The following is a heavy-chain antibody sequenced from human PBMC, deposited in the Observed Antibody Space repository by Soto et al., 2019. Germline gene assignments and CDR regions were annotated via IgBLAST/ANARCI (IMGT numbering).Heavy chain of an antibody. D-gene: IGHD3-22*01. V-gene: IGHV1-46*01. CDR1: GYTFTSYY. CDR2: INPSGGST. Sequence: ASVKVSCKASGYTFTSYYMHWVRQAPGQGLEWMGIINPSGGSTSYAQKFQGRVTMTRDTSTSTVYMELSSLRSEDTAVYYCAMYSYHSSVLYYFDYWGQGTPVTVSS. J-gene: IGHJ4*02. CDR3: AMYSYHSSVLYYFDY.